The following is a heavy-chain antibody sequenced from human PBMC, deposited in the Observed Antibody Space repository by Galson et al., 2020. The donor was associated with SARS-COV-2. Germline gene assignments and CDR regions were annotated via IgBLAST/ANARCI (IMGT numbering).Heavy chain of an antibody. CDR2: IYYSGST. V-gene: IGHV4-39*01. J-gene: IGHJ5*02. Sequence: SETLSLTCTVSGGSISSSSYYWGWIRQPPGKGLEWIGSIYYSGSTYYNPSLKSRVTISVDTSKNQFSLKLSSVTAADTAVYYCARHRGEYDFWSGYDNWFDPWGQGTLVTVSS. CDR1: GGSISSSSYY. D-gene: IGHD3-3*01. CDR3: ARHRGEYDFWSGYDNWFDP.